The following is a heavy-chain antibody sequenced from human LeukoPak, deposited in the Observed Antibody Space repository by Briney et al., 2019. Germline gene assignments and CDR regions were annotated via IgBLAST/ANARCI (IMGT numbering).Heavy chain of an antibody. V-gene: IGHV4-59*08. CDR2: IYYTGST. Sequence: SETLSLTCTVSGGSISTYYWSWIRQPPGKGLEWIGYIYYTGSTNYNPSLESRVTISVDTSKNQFSLKLSSVTAADTAVYYCARSYYGGSHQYYFDYWGREPWSPSPQ. D-gene: IGHD4-23*01. J-gene: IGHJ4*02. CDR3: ARSYYGGSHQYYFDY. CDR1: GGSISTYY.